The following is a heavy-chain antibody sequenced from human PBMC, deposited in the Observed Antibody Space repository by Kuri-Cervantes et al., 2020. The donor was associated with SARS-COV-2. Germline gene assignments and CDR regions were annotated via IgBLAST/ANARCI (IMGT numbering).Heavy chain of an antibody. CDR2: ISSNGGST. CDR3: VRSGAVAGTFDY. CDR1: GFTFSSYA. Sequence: GESLKISCSASGFTFSSYAMHWVRQAPGKGLEYVSAISSNGGSTYYADSVKGRFTISRDNSKNTLYLQMSSLRAEDTAVYYCVRSGAVAGTFDYWGQGTRVTVSS. V-gene: IGHV3-64D*08. J-gene: IGHJ4*02. D-gene: IGHD6-19*01.